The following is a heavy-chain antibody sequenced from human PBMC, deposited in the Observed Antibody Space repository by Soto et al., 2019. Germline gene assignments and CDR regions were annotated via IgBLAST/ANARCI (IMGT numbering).Heavy chain of an antibody. Sequence: EVQLVESGGGLVQPGGSLRLSCAASGFTFSDHYMDWVRQAPGKGLEWVGRTRNKANSYTTEYSASVKGRFTISRDDSKNSLYLQMNSLKTEDTAVYYCAREFRGYYYYYGREVWGQGTTFTVAS. V-gene: IGHV3-72*01. CDR2: TRNKANSYTT. J-gene: IGHJ6*02. CDR1: GFTFSDHY. CDR3: AREFRGYYYYYGREV.